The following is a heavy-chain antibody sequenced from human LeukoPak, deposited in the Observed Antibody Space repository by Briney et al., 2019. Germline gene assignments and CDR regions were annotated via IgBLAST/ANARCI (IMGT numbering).Heavy chain of an antibody. J-gene: IGHJ4*02. CDR1: GFTFSDYY. V-gene: IGHV3-11*06. Sequence: PGGSLRLSCAASGFTFSDYYMSWIRQAPGKGLEWVSYISSSSSYTNYADSVKGRFTISIDNAKNSLYLQVNSLRAEDTAVYYCARRSGYSYGYYFDYWGQGTLVTVSS. D-gene: IGHD5-18*01. CDR2: ISSSSSYT. CDR3: ARRSGYSYGYYFDY.